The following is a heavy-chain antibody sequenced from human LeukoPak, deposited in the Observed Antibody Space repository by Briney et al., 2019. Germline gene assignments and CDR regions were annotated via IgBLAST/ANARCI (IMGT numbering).Heavy chain of an antibody. J-gene: IGHJ4*02. V-gene: IGHV4-61*02. Sequence: SQTLSLTGIDSGGSISSGSYYWSWIRQPAGKGLEWIGRIYTSGSTNYNPSLKSRVTISVDTSKNQFSLKLSSVTAADTAVYYCARHNSGYYSFWGQGTPVTVSS. CDR2: IYTSGST. D-gene: IGHD3-22*01. CDR3: ARHNSGYYSF. CDR1: GGSISSGSYY.